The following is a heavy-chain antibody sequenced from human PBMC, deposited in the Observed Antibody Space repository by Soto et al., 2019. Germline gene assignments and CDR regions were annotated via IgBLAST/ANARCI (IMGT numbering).Heavy chain of an antibody. V-gene: IGHV4-34*01. CDR1: GGSFSGYY. Sequence: LSLTCAVYGGSFSGYYWSWIRQPPGKGLEWIGEINHSGSTNYNPSLKSRVTISVDTSKNQFSLKLSSVTAADTAVYYCARFKMYSSSWYYYGMDVWGRGTTVTVSS. CDR3: ARFKMYSSSWYYYGMDV. CDR2: INHSGST. J-gene: IGHJ6*02. D-gene: IGHD6-13*01.